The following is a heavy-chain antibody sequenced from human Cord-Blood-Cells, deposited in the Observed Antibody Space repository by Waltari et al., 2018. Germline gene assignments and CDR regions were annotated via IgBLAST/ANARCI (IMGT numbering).Heavy chain of an antibody. D-gene: IGHD2-2*01. CDR2: IKHSGST. V-gene: IGHV4-34*01. CDR3: ARVGFENCSSTSCYFDY. CDR1: GGSFSGYY. Sequence: QVQLQQWGAGLLKPSETLSLTCAVYGGSFSGYYWSWIRQPPGKGLEWIGEIKHSGSTNYNPSLKSRVTISVDTSKNQFALKLSSVTAADTAVYYCARVGFENCSSTSCYFDYWGQGTLVTVSS. J-gene: IGHJ4*02.